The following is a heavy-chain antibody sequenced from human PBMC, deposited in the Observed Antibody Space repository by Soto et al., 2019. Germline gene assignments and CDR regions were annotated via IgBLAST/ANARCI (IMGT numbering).Heavy chain of an antibody. J-gene: IGHJ6*01. D-gene: IGHD6-25*01. CDR2: ISGSGGST. CDR3: AKDAARRYYYGMDV. Sequence: GGPLRLPCAASGFTFSSYAMSWVRQAPGKGLEWVSAISGSGGSTYYADSVKGRFTISRDNSKNTLYLQMNSLRAEDTAVYYCAKDAARRYYYGMDVWGQGTTVTVSS. CDR1: GFTFSSYA. V-gene: IGHV3-23*01.